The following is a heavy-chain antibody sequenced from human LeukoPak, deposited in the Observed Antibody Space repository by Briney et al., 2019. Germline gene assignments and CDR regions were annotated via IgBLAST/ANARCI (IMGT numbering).Heavy chain of an antibody. V-gene: IGHV3-30*18. J-gene: IGHJ4*02. CDR1: GFTFSSYG. D-gene: IGHD3-22*01. Sequence: PGGSLRLSCAASGFTFSSYGMHWVRQAPGKGLEWVAVISYDGSNKYYADSVKGRFTISRDNSKSTLYLQMNSLRAEDTAVYYCAKFPLKEGGPSSGSIGGIDWGQGTLVTVSS. CDR3: AKFPLKEGGPSSGSIGGID. CDR2: ISYDGSNK.